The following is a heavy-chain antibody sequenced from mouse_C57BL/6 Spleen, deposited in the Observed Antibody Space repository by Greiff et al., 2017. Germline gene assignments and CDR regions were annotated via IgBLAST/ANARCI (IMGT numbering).Heavy chain of an antibody. CDR3: ARGGGSSYDYYAMDY. CDR2: IYPGGGYT. Sequence: VKLVESGAELVRPGTSVKMSCKASGYTFTNYWIGWAKQRPGHGLELIGDIYPGGGYTNYNEKFKGKATLTADKSSSTAYMQFSSLTSEDSAIXYCARGGGSSYDYYAMDYWGQGTSVTVAS. J-gene: IGHJ4*01. CDR1: GYTFTNYW. V-gene: IGHV1-63*01. D-gene: IGHD1-1*01.